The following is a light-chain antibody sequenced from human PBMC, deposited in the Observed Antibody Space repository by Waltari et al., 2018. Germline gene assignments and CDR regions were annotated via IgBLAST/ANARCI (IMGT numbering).Light chain of an antibody. CDR1: PGIRSG. CDR2: DAS. J-gene: IGKJ1*01. CDR3: QQCLTYPQA. V-gene: IGKV1-13*02. Sequence: ALQLTQSPSPLSASIGDRGPIRCRASPGIRSGLAWYQQKPGQPPKLLIYDASTLDSGGPSRFSGSGSGTDFTLTISSLQPEDFATYYCQQCLTYPQAFGQGTKVEV.